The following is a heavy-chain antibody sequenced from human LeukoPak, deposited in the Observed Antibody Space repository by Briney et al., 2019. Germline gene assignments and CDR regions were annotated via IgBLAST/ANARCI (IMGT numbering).Heavy chain of an antibody. CDR1: GFTFSSYG. CDR3: ARDRFSGSYYLDY. D-gene: IGHD3-10*01. CDR2: IYSGGST. J-gene: IGHJ4*02. Sequence: GGSLRLSCAASGFTFSSYGMSWVRQAPGKGLEWVSVIYSGGSTYYADSVKGRFTISRDNSKNTLYLQMNSLRAEDTAVYYCARDRFSGSYYLDYWGQGTLVTVSS. V-gene: IGHV3-66*01.